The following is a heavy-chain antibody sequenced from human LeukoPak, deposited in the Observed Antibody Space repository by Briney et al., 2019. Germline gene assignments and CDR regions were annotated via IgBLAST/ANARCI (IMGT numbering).Heavy chain of an antibody. CDR3: ARHINDFWSGYISPLGAFDI. Sequence: PSETLSLTCTVSGGSISSSSYYWGWIRQPPGKGLEWIGSIYYSGSTYYNPSLKSRVTISVDTSKNQLSLKLSSVTAADTAVYYCARHINDFWSGYISPLGAFDIWGQGTMVTVSS. J-gene: IGHJ3*02. CDR2: IYYSGST. V-gene: IGHV4-39*01. CDR1: GGSISSSSYY. D-gene: IGHD3-3*01.